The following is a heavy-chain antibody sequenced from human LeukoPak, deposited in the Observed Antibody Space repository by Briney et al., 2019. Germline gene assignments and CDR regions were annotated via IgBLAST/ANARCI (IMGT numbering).Heavy chain of an antibody. CDR3: AKARVPGGQWLASY. V-gene: IGHV3-30*04. D-gene: IGHD6-19*01. J-gene: IGHJ4*02. CDR1: GFNFISYA. Sequence: GSLRLSCAASGFNFISYAMHWVRQAPGKGLEWVAFISYDGINTYYADSVKGRFTIFRGTSKNTLYLQMNSLRAEDTAVYYCAKARVPGGQWLASYWGQGTLVTVSS. CDR2: ISYDGINT.